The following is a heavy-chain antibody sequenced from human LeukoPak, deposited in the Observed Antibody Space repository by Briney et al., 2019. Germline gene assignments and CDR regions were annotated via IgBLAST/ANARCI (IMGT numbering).Heavy chain of an antibody. CDR1: GYTFTSYG. J-gene: IGHJ4*02. CDR3: ARVSDSSGYYYFSPVDY. V-gene: IGHV1-18*01. CDR2: ISAYNGNT. Sequence: ASVKVSCKASGYTFTSYGISWVRQAPGQGLEWMGWISAYNGNTNYAQKLQGRVTMTTDTSTSTAYMELRSLRSDDTAVYYCARVSDSSGYYYFSPVDYWSQGTLVTVSS. D-gene: IGHD3-22*01.